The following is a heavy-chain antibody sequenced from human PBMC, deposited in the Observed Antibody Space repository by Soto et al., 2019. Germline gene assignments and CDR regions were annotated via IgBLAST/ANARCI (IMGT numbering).Heavy chain of an antibody. V-gene: IGHV2-26*01. CDR1: GFSLSNARMG. J-gene: IGHJ5*02. Sequence: SGPTLVNPTETLTLTCTVSGFSLSNARMGVSWIRQPPGKALEWLAHIFSNDEKSYSTSLKSRLTISKDTSKSQVVLTMTNMDPVDTATYYCARIHRTTYSHITTFGVVTKRAYNWFDPWGQGTLVTVPS. D-gene: IGHD3-3*01. CDR3: ARIHRTTYSHITTFGVVTKRAYNWFDP. CDR2: IFSNDEK.